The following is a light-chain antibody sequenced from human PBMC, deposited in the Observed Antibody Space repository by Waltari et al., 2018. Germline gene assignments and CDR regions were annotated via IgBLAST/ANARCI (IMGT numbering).Light chain of an antibody. CDR1: RSDVGDYKY. J-gene: IGLJ1*01. Sequence: QSALTQPPSASGSPGQSVTISCSGTRSDVGDYKYVSWYQYYPGKAPKLILYEVNKRPSGVPVRFYGSRSGSTAFLTVSGLQADDEAVYFCFSYVGSNTYVFGSGTTVTVL. V-gene: IGLV2-8*01. CDR3: FSYVGSNTYV. CDR2: EVN.